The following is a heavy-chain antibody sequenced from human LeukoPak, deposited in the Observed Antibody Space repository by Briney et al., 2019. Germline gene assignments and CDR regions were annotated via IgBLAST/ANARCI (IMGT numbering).Heavy chain of an antibody. V-gene: IGHV3-30*02. D-gene: IGHD3-22*01. CDR3: ARDAVYYYNSRADY. J-gene: IGHJ4*02. CDR2: IRYDGSNK. Sequence: PGGSLRLSCAASGFTFSSYGMHWVRQAPGKGLEWVAFIRYDGSNKYYADSVKGRFTISRDNSKNTLYLQMNSLRAEDTAVYYCARDAVYYYNSRADYWGQGTLVTVSS. CDR1: GFTFSSYG.